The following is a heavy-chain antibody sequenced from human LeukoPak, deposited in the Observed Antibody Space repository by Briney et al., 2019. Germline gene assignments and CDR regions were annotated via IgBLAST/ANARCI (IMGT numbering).Heavy chain of an antibody. D-gene: IGHD3-16*01. CDR3: ARDGAVKWHRGIDYFDY. CDR1: GFTFSDYY. Sequence: GGSLRLSCAASGFTFSDYYMSWIRQAPGKGLEWVSYISSSGSTIYYADSVKGQFTISRDNAKNSLYLQMNSLRAEDTALYYCARDGAVKWHRGIDYFDYWGQGTLVTVSS. CDR2: ISSSGSTI. J-gene: IGHJ4*02. V-gene: IGHV3-11*04.